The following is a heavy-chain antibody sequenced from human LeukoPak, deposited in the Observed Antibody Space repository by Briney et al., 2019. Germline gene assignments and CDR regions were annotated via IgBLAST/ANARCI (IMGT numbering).Heavy chain of an antibody. CDR3: ARGVRYFDWLSTSDDY. CDR2: MNPNSGNT. J-gene: IGHJ4*02. Sequence: APVKVSCKASGYTFTSYDINWVRQATGQGLEWMGWMNPNSGNTGYAQKFQGRVTMTRNTSISTAYMELSSLRSEDTAVYYCARGVRYFDWLSTSDDYWGQGTLVTVSS. V-gene: IGHV1-8*01. CDR1: GYTFTSYD. D-gene: IGHD3-9*01.